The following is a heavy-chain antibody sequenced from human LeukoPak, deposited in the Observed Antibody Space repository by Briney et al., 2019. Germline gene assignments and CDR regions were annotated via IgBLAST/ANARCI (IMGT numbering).Heavy chain of an antibody. J-gene: IGHJ4*02. V-gene: IGHV4-59*12. CDR1: GGSISSYY. CDR2: IYYSGST. CDR3: ASGVSGYYFFDY. Sequence: SETLSLTCTVSGGSISSYYWSWIRQPPGKGLEWIGYIYYSGSTNYNPSLKSRVTISVDTSKNQFSLKLSSVTAADTAVYYCASGVSGYYFFDYWGQGTLVTVSS. D-gene: IGHD3-22*01.